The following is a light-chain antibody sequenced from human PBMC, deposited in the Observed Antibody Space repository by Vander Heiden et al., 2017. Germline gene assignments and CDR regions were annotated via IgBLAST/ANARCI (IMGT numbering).Light chain of an antibody. CDR3: SSDTSSSPYV. CDR1: RSDVGNYHY. V-gene: IGLV2-14*01. Sequence: QSALTHPPSVSGSPGQSITISCTGTRSDVGNYHYVSWYQQHPGKAAKLMIYDVSDRPSGISNRFSGSKSGYTASLTISGLQAGDEADYYCSSDTSSSPYVFGTGTKVTVL. CDR2: DVS. J-gene: IGLJ1*01.